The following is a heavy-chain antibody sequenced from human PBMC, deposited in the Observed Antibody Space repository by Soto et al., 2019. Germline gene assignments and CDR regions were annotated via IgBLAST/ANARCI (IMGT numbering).Heavy chain of an antibody. CDR3: ARGYGGPIGWFDP. CDR1: GYTFTSYA. V-gene: IGHV1-3*01. Sequence: QVQLVQSGAEVKKPGASVKVSCKASGYTFTSYAMHWVRQAPGQRLEWMGWINAGNGNTKYSPKFQGRVTITRTTSASTAYMELSSLRSEDTAVYYCARGYGGPIGWFDPWGQGTLVTVSS. J-gene: IGHJ5*02. CDR2: INAGNGNT. D-gene: IGHD3-16*01.